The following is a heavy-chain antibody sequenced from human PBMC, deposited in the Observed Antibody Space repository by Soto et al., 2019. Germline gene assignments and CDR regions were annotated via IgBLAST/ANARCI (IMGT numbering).Heavy chain of an antibody. CDR2: IIPIFGTA. Sequence: QVQLVQSGAEVKKPGSSVTVSCKASGGTFSSYAISWVRQAPGQGLEWMGGIIPIFGTANYAQKFQGRVTITADESTSTAYMELSSLRSEDTAVYYCARPHTSSLLEYYYYGMDVWGQGTTVTVSS. CDR3: ARPHTSSLLEYYYYGMDV. D-gene: IGHD2-2*01. V-gene: IGHV1-69*12. CDR1: GGTFSSYA. J-gene: IGHJ6*02.